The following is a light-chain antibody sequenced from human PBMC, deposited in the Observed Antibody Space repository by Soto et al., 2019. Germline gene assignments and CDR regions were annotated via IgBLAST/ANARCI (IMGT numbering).Light chain of an antibody. CDR2: WAS. Sequence: IVMTQSPDSLGVSLVESATINCKSNQTILYGSNNKNYLSWYQQKPGQPPKLLIYWASTRKYGVPERFSGSGSGTDFTLSITNLQAEDVAVYYCHQYYSPPFAFGPGTKVHL. CDR1: QTILYGSNNKNY. V-gene: IGKV4-1*01. CDR3: HQYYSPPFA. J-gene: IGKJ3*01.